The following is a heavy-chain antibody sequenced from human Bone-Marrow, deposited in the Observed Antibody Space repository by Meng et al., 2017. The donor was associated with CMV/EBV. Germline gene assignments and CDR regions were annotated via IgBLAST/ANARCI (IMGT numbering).Heavy chain of an antibody. CDR3: ARGGGGDYFDY. V-gene: IGHV1-69*12. D-gene: IGHD4-17*01. Sequence: QVQLVQSGAEVKKPXXXXXVSCKASGGTFSSYAISWVRQAPGQGLEWMGGIIPIFGTANYAQKFQGRVTITADESTSTAYMELSSLRSEDTAVYYCARGGGGDYFDYWGQGTLVTVSS. J-gene: IGHJ4*02. CDR1: GGTFSSYA. CDR2: IIPIFGTA.